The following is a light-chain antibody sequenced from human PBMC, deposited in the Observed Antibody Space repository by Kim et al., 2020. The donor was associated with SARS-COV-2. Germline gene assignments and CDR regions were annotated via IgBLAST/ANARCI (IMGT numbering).Light chain of an antibody. CDR3: LAWDRSLSGWV. CDR1: SNNVEYQG. CDR2: RNN. J-gene: IGLJ3*02. V-gene: IGLV10-54*01. Sequence: QIATLTCTGNSNNVEYQGAAWLQQHQGHPPKLLSYRNNKRPSGISERFSASRSGDTASLTIAVLQPEDEADYYCLAWDRSLSGWVFGGGTKLTVL.